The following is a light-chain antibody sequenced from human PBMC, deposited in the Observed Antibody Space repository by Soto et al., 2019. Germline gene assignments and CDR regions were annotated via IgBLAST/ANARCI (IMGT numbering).Light chain of an antibody. CDR1: QNIGSS. Sequence: EIVMTQSPATLSVSPGKRATLSCRASQNIGSSLAWYQQKPGQAPRLLIYGASTRATSVPVRFSGNGFGTEFTLTINSLQSEDFAVYYCQQYDDWPPPLTFGPGTKVDIK. CDR2: GAS. V-gene: IGKV3-15*01. CDR3: QQYDDWPPPLT. J-gene: IGKJ3*01.